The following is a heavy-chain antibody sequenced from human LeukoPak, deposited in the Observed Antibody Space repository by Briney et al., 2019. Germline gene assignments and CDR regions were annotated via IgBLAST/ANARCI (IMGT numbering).Heavy chain of an antibody. CDR3: ARDRHCVNGVCHSPPGMDV. CDR2: IWFDKNQ. J-gene: IGHJ6*02. Sequence: GGSLRLSCAASGLTFGAYGMHWVRQAPGKGLEWVADIWFDKNQHFADSVKGRFAISRDNSKNTVYLQINSLRAEDTAVYYCARDRHCVNGVCHSPPGMDVWGQGTTVTVSS. D-gene: IGHD2-8*01. CDR1: GLTFGAYG. V-gene: IGHV3-33*08.